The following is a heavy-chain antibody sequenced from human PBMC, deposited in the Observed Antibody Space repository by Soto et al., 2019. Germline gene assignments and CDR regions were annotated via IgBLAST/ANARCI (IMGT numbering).Heavy chain of an antibody. CDR1: GCTFSSYS. D-gene: IGHD3-10*01. Sequence: PGGSLRLSCAASGCTFSSYSMNWVRQAQGKGLEWVSSISSSSSYIYYADSVKGRFTISRDNAKNSLYLQMNSLRAEDTAVYYCARDYYGSGSYYNGLNWFDPWGQGTLVTVSS. J-gene: IGHJ5*02. CDR3: ARDYYGSGSYYNGLNWFDP. CDR2: ISSSSSYI. V-gene: IGHV3-21*01.